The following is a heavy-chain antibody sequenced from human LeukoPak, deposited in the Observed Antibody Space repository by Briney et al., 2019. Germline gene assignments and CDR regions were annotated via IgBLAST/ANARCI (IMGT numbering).Heavy chain of an antibody. V-gene: IGHV3-33*08. D-gene: IGHD3-10*01. CDR2: IWYDGSNK. CDR3: ARDNDYYGSGSYYYYYYGMDV. J-gene: IGHJ6*02. Sequence: GGPLRLSCAASGFTFSSYAMHWVRQAPGKGLEWVAVIWYDGSNKYYADSVKGRFTISRDNSKNTLYLQMNSLRAEDTAVYYCARDNDYYGSGSYYYYYYGMDVWGQGTTVTVSS. CDR1: GFTFSSYA.